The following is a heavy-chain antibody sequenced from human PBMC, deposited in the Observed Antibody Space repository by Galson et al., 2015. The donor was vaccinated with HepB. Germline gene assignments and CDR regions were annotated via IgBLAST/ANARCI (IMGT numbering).Heavy chain of an antibody. V-gene: IGHV3-21*01. CDR3: ARIESLGYCSCATFPLGY. D-gene: IGHD2-15*01. CDR2: ISSSGNYI. CDR1: GFTFSLYT. J-gene: IGHJ4*01. Sequence: SLRLSCATSGFTFSLYTFNWVRQAPGKGLEWVSSISSSGNYIKYADSVKGRFTISRDNAKNSLYLQMSGLRAEDTAVYLCARIESLGYCSCATFPLGYWGLGTLITVSS.